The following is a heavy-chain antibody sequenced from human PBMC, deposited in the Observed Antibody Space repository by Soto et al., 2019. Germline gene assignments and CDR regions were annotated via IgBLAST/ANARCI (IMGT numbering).Heavy chain of an antibody. CDR2: ISYDGSNK. Sequence: XGALILSCAAAGFTWSSSAMHWVRQAPGKGLEWVAVISYDGSNKYYTDSVKGRFTTSRDNSKNTVYLQMDSLRAEDTAVYYCARDGVIRGIGEFHYCGQGTVVTLS. D-gene: IGHD3-10*01. V-gene: IGHV3-30-3*01. CDR3: ARDGVIRGIGEFHY. CDR1: GFTWSSSA. J-gene: IGHJ4*02.